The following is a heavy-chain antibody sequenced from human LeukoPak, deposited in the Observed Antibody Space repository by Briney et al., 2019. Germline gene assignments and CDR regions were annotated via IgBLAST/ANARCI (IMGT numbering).Heavy chain of an antibody. V-gene: IGHV5-51*01. CDR1: GYRYSDYW. D-gene: IGHD6-19*01. Sequence: GESLKISCKGSGYRYSDYWIGWVRQMPGKGLEWMGIIYGGDPETRYSPSLQGQVTISADKSINTAYLQWSSLKASDTAMYYCARTTTYSSGWYGAYWGQGTLVTVSS. J-gene: IGHJ4*02. CDR2: IYGGDPET. CDR3: ARTTTYSSGWYGAY.